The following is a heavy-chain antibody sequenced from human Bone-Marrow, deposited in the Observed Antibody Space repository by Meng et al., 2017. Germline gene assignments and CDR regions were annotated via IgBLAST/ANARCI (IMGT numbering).Heavy chain of an antibody. CDR1: GYSISSGYY. V-gene: IGHV4-38-2*02. Sequence: SETLSLTCTVSGYSISSGYYWGWIRQPPGKGLEWIGSIYHSGSTYYNPSLRGRLSISVDTSKNQFFLRLSSVIAADTAVYYCGRDSSSWFFNYWGQGTLVTVSS. CDR3: GRDSSSWFFNY. D-gene: IGHD6-13*01. CDR2: IYHSGST. J-gene: IGHJ4*02.